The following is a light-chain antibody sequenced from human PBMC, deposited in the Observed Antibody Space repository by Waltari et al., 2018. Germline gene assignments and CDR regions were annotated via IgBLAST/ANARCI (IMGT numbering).Light chain of an antibody. J-gene: IGLJ2*01. V-gene: IGLV2-14*01. Sequence: QSALTQPASVSGSPGQSITLSCTGTTTDVGAYNFVSWYQQHPGVVPNLLIYEVNNRPSGVSERLSGSSAGSTAVLTISGLLTEDEADYDCCAHSSSSTLVLVGGGTKVTVL. CDR3: CAHSSSSTLVL. CDR2: EVN. CDR1: TTDVGAYNF.